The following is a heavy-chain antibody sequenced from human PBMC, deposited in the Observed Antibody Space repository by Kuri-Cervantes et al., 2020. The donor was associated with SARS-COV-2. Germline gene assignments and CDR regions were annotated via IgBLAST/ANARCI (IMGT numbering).Heavy chain of an antibody. CDR1: GGSISSSSYY. CDR3: AREIADCSSTSCYSRFDP. D-gene: IGHD2-2*02. Sequence: GSLRLSCTVSGGSISSSSYYWGWIRQPPGKGLEWIGSIYYSGSTYYNPSLKSRVTISVDTSKNQFSLKLSSVTAADTAVYYCAREIADCSSTSCYSRFDPWGQGTLVTVSS. V-gene: IGHV4-39*02. J-gene: IGHJ5*02. CDR2: IYYSGST.